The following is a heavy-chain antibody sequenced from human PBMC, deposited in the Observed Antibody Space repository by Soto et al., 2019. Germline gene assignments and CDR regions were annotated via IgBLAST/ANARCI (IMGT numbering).Heavy chain of an antibody. V-gene: IGHV1-69*06. CDR2: IIPIFGTT. CDR3: ARPVGEEWLLSNWFDA. J-gene: IGHJ5*02. CDR1: GGAFSSHV. Sequence: QVQLVQSGAEMKKPGSSVKVSCQASGGAFSSHVISWVRQAPGQGLEWMGGIIPIFGTTNYAQKFQGRVTMTADTSTNTVYMELTGLRFDDTAVYYCARPVGEEWLLSNWFDAWGQGTLVTVSS. D-gene: IGHD3-3*01.